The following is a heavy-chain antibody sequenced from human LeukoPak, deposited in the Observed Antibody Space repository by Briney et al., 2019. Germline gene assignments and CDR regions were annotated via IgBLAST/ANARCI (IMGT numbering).Heavy chain of an antibody. Sequence: GGSLRLSCAASGFTFSSYWMSWVRQAPGKGLEWVANIKHDGSETYYVDSVKGRFTISRDNAGNSLYLQMNSLRAEDTDVYYCARGGYYDSSGYYVNYWGQGTLVTVSS. D-gene: IGHD3-22*01. V-gene: IGHV3-7*01. CDR1: GFTFSSYW. J-gene: IGHJ4*02. CDR2: IKHDGSET. CDR3: ARGGYYDSSGYYVNY.